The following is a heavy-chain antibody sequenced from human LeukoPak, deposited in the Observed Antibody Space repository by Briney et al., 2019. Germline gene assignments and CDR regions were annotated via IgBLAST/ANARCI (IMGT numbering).Heavy chain of an antibody. CDR2: IGDSGGNT. CDR1: GFPFNSNA. V-gene: IGHV3-23*01. J-gene: IGHJ4*02. Sequence: GGSLRLSCAASGFPFNSNAMSWVRQAPGKGLEWVSSIGDSGGNTYYADSVKGRFTISREDARNSLYLQMNSLRAGDTAVYYCVREARGYHYTYFDYWGQGTLVTVSS. CDR3: VREARGYHYTYFDY. D-gene: IGHD5-18*01.